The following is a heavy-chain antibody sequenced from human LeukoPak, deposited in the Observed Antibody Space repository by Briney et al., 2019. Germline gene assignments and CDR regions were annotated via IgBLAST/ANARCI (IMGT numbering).Heavy chain of an antibody. D-gene: IGHD6-13*01. V-gene: IGHV3-30*02. Sequence: GGSLRLSCAASGFTFSSYGMHWVRQAPGKGLEWVAFIRYDGSNKYYADSVKGRFTISRDNSKNTLYLQMNSLRAEDTAVYYCAKGRGIAAAGSAEYFQHWGQGTLVTVSS. CDR1: GFTFSSYG. J-gene: IGHJ1*01. CDR3: AKGRGIAAAGSAEYFQH. CDR2: IRYDGSNK.